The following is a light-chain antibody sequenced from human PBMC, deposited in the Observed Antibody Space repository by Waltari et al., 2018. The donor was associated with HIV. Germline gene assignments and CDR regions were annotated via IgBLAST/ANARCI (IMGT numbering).Light chain of an antibody. CDR2: DVS. J-gene: IGLJ2*01. CDR1: SSDVGGYNY. CDR3: SSPEV. V-gene: IGLV2-14*03. Sequence: QSALTHPASVPGSPGQPITISCTGTSSDVGGYNYDSWYQQHPGKAPKLMIYDVSNRPSGVSNRFSGSKSGNTASLTISGLQAEDEADYYCSSPEVFGGGTKLTVL.